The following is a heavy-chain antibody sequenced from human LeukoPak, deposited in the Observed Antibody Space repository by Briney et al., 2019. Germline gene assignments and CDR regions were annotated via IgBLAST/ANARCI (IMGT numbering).Heavy chain of an antibody. V-gene: IGHV4-59*04. D-gene: IGHD3-10*01. CDR1: GFTFSGYY. CDR2: IFYDGSS. J-gene: IGHJ4*02. Sequence: GSLRLSCAASGFTFSGYYWSWIRQPPGRGLEWIGSIFYDGSSDYNPSLKSRVTISVDTSKNKFSLKVNSVTAADTAVYFCARYYGSGRDGDYWGQGTLVTVSS. CDR3: ARYYGSGRDGDY.